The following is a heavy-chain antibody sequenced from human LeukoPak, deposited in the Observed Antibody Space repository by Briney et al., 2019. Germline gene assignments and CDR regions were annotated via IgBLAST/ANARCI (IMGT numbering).Heavy chain of an antibody. J-gene: IGHJ6*03. D-gene: IGHD3-10*01. CDR2: IYYSGST. CDR3: ARDEFRYYYYYMDV. V-gene: IGHV4-59*12. Sequence: PSETLSLTCTVSGGSISSYYWSWIRQPPGKGLEWIGYIYYSGSTNYNPSLKSRVTISVDTSKNQFSLKLSSVTAADTAVYYCARDEFRYYYYYMDVWGKGTTVTVSS. CDR1: GGSISSYY.